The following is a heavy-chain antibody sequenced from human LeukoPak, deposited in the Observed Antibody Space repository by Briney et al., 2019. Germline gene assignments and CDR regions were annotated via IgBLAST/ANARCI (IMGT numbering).Heavy chain of an antibody. CDR2: IYYSGST. CDR1: GGSISSSSYY. CDR3: ARVVGATVNYYYYGMDV. Sequence: SETLSLICTVSGGSISSSSYYWGWIRQPPGKGLEWIGSIYYSGSTYYNPSLKSRVTISVDTSKNQFSLKLSSVTAADTAVYYCARVVGATVNYYYYGMDVWGQGTTVTVSS. D-gene: IGHD1-26*01. J-gene: IGHJ6*02. V-gene: IGHV4-39*01.